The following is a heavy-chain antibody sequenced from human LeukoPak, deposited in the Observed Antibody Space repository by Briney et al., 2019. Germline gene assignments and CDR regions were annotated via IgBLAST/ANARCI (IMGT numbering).Heavy chain of an antibody. J-gene: IGHJ4*02. CDR2: ISGSGAAT. D-gene: IGHD1/OR15-1a*01. CDR3: AKTGQNNEGSFDF. CDR1: GFTFSSYA. Sequence: GGSLRLSCATSGFTFSSYAMSWVRQAPGKGLEWVSAISGSGAATYYADSVKVRFTISRDNSKNTLYLQMNSLRAEDTAIYYCAKTGQNNEGSFDFWGQGTMVSFSS. V-gene: IGHV3-23*01.